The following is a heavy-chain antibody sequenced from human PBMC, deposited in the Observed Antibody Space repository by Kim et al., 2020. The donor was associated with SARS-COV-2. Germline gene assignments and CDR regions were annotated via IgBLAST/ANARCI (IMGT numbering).Heavy chain of an antibody. D-gene: IGHD3-3*01. J-gene: IGHJ3*02. CDR3: AGAHSEYYDFWSGTGRPDAFDI. V-gene: IGHV4-34*01. Sequence: SETLSLTCAVYGGSFSGYYWSWIRQPPGKGLEWIGAINHSGSTNYNPSLKSRVTISVGPPKNQFSLKLSSVTAADTAVYYFAGAHSEYYDFWSGTGRPDAFDIWGQGTMVTVSS. CDR1: GGSFSGYY. CDR2: INHSGST.